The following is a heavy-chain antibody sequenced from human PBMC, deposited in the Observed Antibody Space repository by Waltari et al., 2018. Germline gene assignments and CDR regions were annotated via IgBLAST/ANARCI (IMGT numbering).Heavy chain of an antibody. D-gene: IGHD6-19*01. Sequence: EVQLLESGGGLVQPGGSLRLSCAASGFTFSSYAMSWVRQAPGKVLEWVSAISGSGGSTYTADSVKGRFTISRDNSKNTLYLQMNSLRAEDTAVYYCAKKIIGSSGWYTSDAFDIWGQGTMVTVSS. CDR2: ISGSGGST. CDR3: AKKIIGSSGWYTSDAFDI. CDR1: GFTFSSYA. J-gene: IGHJ3*02. V-gene: IGHV3-23*01.